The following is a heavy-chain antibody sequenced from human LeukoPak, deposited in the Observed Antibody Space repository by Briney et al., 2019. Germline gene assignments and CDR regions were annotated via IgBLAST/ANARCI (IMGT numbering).Heavy chain of an antibody. CDR1: GGSFSDYP. D-gene: IGHD3-3*02. Sequence: SVKVSCKASGGSFSDYPINWVRQAPGQGLEWLGGIVPKYSASNYAQAFQGRVTITADESTNTVYMEMSGLRPDNTAVYYCVRPDRIFGVPAAFDAWGQGTLVAVSS. CDR3: VRPDRIFGVPAAFDA. V-gene: IGHV1-69*13. J-gene: IGHJ3*01. CDR2: IVPKYSAS.